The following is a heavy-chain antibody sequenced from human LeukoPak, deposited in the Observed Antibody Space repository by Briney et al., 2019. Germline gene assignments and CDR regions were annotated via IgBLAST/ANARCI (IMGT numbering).Heavy chain of an antibody. Sequence: GESLKISCKASGYSFANYWIGWVRQVPGKGLEWVAMINPGDTNIAYSPSFQAQVTISADRSISTAYLQWSSLKASDTAIYYCARPRRAERDEDFWGQGTLVTVS. V-gene: IGHV5-51*01. CDR3: ARPRRAERDEDF. D-gene: IGHD1-1*01. CDR2: INPGDTNI. CDR1: GYSFANYW. J-gene: IGHJ4*02.